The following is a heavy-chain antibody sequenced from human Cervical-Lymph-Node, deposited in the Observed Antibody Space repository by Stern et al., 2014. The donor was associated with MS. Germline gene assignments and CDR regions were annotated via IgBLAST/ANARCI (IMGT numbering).Heavy chain of an antibody. CDR1: GYTFTDYY. Sequence: QLVQSGAEVKKPGASVKVSCKASGYTFTDYYMHWVRQAPGQGLEWMGWINPNSGGTNYAQKFQGWVTMTRDTSLSTAYMDLSRLRSDDTAVYYWARGGRSSGWSPPDAFDLWGQGTMVTVSS. D-gene: IGHD6-19*01. CDR3: ARGGRSSGWSPPDAFDL. CDR2: INPNSGGT. V-gene: IGHV1-2*04. J-gene: IGHJ3*01.